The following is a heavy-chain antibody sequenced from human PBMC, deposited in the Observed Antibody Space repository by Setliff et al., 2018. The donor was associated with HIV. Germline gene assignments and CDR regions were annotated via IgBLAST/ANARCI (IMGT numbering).Heavy chain of an antibody. CDR2: IRSKAYGGTT. Sequence: SGGSLRLSCEASGITFSSYVMSWVRQAPGKGLEWVGFIRSKAYGGTTEYAASVKGRFTISRDDSKSIAYLQMNSLKTEDTAVYYCTRDTLSRCFDYWGQGTLVTVSS. CDR1: GITFSSYV. D-gene: IGHD4-17*01. CDR3: TRDTLSRCFDY. V-gene: IGHV3-49*04. J-gene: IGHJ4*02.